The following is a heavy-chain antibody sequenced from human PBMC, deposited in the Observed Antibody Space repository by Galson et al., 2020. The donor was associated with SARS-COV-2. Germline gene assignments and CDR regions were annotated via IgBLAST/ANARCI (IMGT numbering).Heavy chain of an antibody. CDR1: GGTFSSYA. J-gene: IGHJ6*02. D-gene: IGHD5-12*01. CDR2: IIPIFGTA. CDR3: ARDRAVVAAETGVPYGMDV. Sequence: SVKVSCKASGGTFSSYAISWVRQAPGQGLEWMGGIIPIFGTANYAQKFQGRVTITADESMSTAYMELSSLRSEDTAVYYCARDRAVVAAETGVPYGMDVWGQGTTVTVSS. V-gene: IGHV1-69*13.